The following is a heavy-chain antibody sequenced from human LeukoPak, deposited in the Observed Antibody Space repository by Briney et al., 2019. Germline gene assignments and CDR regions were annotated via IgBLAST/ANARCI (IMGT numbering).Heavy chain of an antibody. V-gene: IGHV3-7*04. CDR1: GFSFSGDW. Sequence: GGSLRLSCAASGFSFSGDWMTWARQAPGKGLEWVANIKKDGSEKYYVDSVKGRFTISRDNAKNSLYLQMHSLRVEDTALYYCARGYGLDVWGQGTTVTVSS. CDR2: IKKDGSEK. J-gene: IGHJ6*02. CDR3: ARGYGLDV.